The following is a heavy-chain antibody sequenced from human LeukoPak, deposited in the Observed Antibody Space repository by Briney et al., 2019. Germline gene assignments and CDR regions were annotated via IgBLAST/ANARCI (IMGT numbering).Heavy chain of an antibody. CDR2: IYHSGTT. Sequence: QASETLSLTCTVSGGSISSYYWSWIRQPPGKGLEWIGSIYHSGTTYYNTSLKSRVTISVDTSKNQFSLKLSSVTAADTALYYCARVGRRDGLNWGQGTLVTVSS. CDR3: ARVGRRDGLN. J-gene: IGHJ4*02. V-gene: IGHV4-59*08. CDR1: GGSISSYY. D-gene: IGHD5-24*01.